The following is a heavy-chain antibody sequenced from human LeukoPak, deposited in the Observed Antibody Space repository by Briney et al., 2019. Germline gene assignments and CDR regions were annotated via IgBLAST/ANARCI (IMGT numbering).Heavy chain of an antibody. CDR2: TSGSGGST. CDR1: GFTFSSYA. D-gene: IGHD2-2*01. J-gene: IGHJ4*02. Sequence: GGSLRLSCAASGFTFSSYAMSWVRQAPGKGLEWVSATSGSGGSTYYADSVKGRFTISRDNSKNTLYLQLNSLRAEDKAVYYCAKGGVYCSSTSCYPFDYWGQGALVTVSS. V-gene: IGHV3-23*01. CDR3: AKGGVYCSSTSCYPFDY.